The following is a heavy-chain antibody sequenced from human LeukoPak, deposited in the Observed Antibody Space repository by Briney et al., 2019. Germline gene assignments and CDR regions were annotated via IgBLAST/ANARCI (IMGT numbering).Heavy chain of an antibody. CDR2: INPSGGST. V-gene: IGHV1-46*01. CDR1: NYTFTTYY. Sequence: ASVKVSCKASNYTFTTYYMHWVRQAPGQGLEWMGMINPSGGSTSYPQKFQGRVTMTRDTSTSTVYMELSSLRSEDTAVYYCAVRETDYWGQGTLVTVSS. D-gene: IGHD3-10*01. J-gene: IGHJ4*02. CDR3: AVRETDY.